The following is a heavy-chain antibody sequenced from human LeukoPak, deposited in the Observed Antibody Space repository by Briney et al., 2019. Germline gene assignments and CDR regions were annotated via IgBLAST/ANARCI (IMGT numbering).Heavy chain of an antibody. V-gene: IGHV4-34*01. D-gene: IGHD3-10*01. Sequence: NSSETLSLTCAVYGGSFSGYYWSWIRQPPGKGLEWIGEINHSGSTNYNPSLKSRVTISVDTSKNQFSLKLSSVTAADTAVYYCAGAGRFYYGSGLDYWGQGTLVTVSS. J-gene: IGHJ4*02. CDR2: INHSGST. CDR1: GGSFSGYY. CDR3: AGAGRFYYGSGLDY.